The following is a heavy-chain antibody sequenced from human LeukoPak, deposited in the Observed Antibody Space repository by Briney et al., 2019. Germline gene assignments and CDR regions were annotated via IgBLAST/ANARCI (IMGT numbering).Heavy chain of an antibody. Sequence: SETLSLTCTVSGGSISSYYWSWIRQPPGKGLEWIGYIYYSGSTNYNPSLKSRVTISVDTSKNQFSLKLSSVTAADTAVYYCARDRPVAFDIWGQGTMVTVSS. J-gene: IGHJ3*02. CDR3: ARDRPVAFDI. V-gene: IGHV4-59*01. CDR2: IYYSGST. CDR1: GGSISSYY.